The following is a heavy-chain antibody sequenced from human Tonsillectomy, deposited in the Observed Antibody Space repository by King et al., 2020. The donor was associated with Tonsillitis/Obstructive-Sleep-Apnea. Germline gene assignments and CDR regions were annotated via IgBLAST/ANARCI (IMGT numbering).Heavy chain of an antibody. CDR2: INHSGRT. CDR1: GGSFSGYY. D-gene: IGHD4-23*01. V-gene: IGHV4-34*01. J-gene: IGHJ4*02. Sequence: VQLQQWGAGLLKPSETLSLTCAVYGGSFSGYYWSWIRQPPGKGLECIGEINHSGRTNYNPSLKGRVTVSVDTSKNQFSLKLSSVTAADTAVYNCARVAQGGGYFDYWGQGTLVTVSS. CDR3: ARVAQGGGYFDY.